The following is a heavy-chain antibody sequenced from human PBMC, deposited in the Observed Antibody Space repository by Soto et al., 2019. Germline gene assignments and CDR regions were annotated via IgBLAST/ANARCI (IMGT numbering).Heavy chain of an antibody. V-gene: IGHV3-48*01. Sequence: EVQLVESGGGLVQPGGSLRLSCAASGFTFSSYSMNWVRQAPGKGLEWVSYISSSSSTIYYADSVKARFTISRDNAKNSLYLQMTSLRAEDTAVYYFATDLYFGLFAYWGQGTLVTVSS. J-gene: IGHJ4*02. D-gene: IGHD1-26*01. CDR2: ISSSSSTI. CDR3: ATDLYFGLFAY. CDR1: GFTFSSYS.